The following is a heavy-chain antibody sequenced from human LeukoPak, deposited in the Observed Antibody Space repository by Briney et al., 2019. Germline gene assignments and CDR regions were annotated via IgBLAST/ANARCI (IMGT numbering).Heavy chain of an antibody. J-gene: IGHJ4*02. Sequence: SVKVSCKASGGTFSSYAISWVRQAPGQGLEWMGGIIPIFGTANYAQKFQGRVTITTDESTSTAYMELSSLRSEDTAVYYCASVLRFLEWPNSFDYWGQGTLVTVSS. V-gene: IGHV1-69*05. CDR1: GGTFSSYA. CDR2: IIPIFGTA. D-gene: IGHD3-3*01. CDR3: ASVLRFLEWPNSFDY.